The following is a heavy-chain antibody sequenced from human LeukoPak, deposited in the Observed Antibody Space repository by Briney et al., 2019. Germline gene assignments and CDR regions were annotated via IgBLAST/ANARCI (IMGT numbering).Heavy chain of an antibody. CDR3: AVGSSGWRGFDY. D-gene: IGHD6-19*01. V-gene: IGHV3-7*01. J-gene: IGHJ4*02. CDR2: IKQDGSEK. Sequence: PGGSLRLSCAASGFPFSRYTMNWVRQAPGKGLEWVANIKQDGSEKYYVDSVKGRFTISRDNAKNSLYLQMNSLRAEDTAVYYCAVGSSGWRGFDYWGQGTLVTVSS. CDR1: GFPFSRYT.